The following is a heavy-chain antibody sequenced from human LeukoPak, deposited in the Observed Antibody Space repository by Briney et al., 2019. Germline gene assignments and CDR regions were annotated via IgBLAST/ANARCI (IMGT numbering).Heavy chain of an antibody. CDR3: ARGGPYDSSGDFGY. CDR1: GGTFSSYA. J-gene: IGHJ4*02. Sequence: AASVKVSCKASGGTFSSYAISWGRQAPGQGLEGRGRIITIFGTANYAQKFTGRVKITTDESASTAYMGLSSLRSEDTAVYHCARGGPYDSSGDFGYWGQGTLVTVSS. CDR2: IITIFGTA. V-gene: IGHV1-69*05. D-gene: IGHD3-22*01.